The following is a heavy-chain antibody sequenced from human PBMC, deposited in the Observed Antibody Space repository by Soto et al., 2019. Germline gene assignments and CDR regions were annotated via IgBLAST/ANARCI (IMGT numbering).Heavy chain of an antibody. CDR2: IDPSASYT. D-gene: IGHD3-16*02. Sequence: GESLKISCKGSGYSFTSYWISWVRQMPGKGLEWMGRIDPSASYTNYSPSFQGHVTISADKSISTAYLQWSSLKASDTAMYYCAIHLITFGGVIAAYDYWGQGTLVTVSS. CDR1: GYSFTSYW. V-gene: IGHV5-10-1*01. CDR3: AIHLITFGGVIAAYDY. J-gene: IGHJ4*02.